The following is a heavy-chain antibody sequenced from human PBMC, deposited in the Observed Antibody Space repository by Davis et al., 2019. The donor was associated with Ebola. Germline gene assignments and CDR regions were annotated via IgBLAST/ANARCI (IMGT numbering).Heavy chain of an antibody. D-gene: IGHD2-2*01. Sequence: PGGSLRLSCAASGFTLSSNWMHWVRQAPGKGLVWVSRTNSDGSITSYADSVKGRFTISRDNAKNTLYLQMNSLRDEDTAVYYCARGTHYAHDYWGQGTLVTISS. V-gene: IGHV3-74*01. CDR2: TNSDGSIT. CDR3: ARGTHYAHDY. CDR1: GFTLSSNW. J-gene: IGHJ4*02.